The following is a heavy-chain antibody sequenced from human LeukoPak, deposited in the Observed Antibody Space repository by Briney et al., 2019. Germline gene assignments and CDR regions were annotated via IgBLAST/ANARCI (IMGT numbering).Heavy chain of an antibody. J-gene: IGHJ4*02. Sequence: PGGSLRLSCGASGFTFSSYGMHWVRQAPGKGLEWVAFIRYDGSNKYYADSVKGRFTISRDNSKNTLYLQMNSLRAEDTAVYYCAKEKDSSRSYYFDYWAREPWSPSPQ. CDR1: GFTFSSYG. CDR2: IRYDGSNK. D-gene: IGHD6-13*01. CDR3: AKEKDSSRSYYFDY. V-gene: IGHV3-30*02.